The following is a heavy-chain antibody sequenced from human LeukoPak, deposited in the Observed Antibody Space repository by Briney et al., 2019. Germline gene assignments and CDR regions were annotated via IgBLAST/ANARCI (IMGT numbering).Heavy chain of an antibody. Sequence: GGSPRLSCVGSGFTFSFSDYWMTWVRQAPGKGLEWVANIKPDGGEKNYVDSVKGRFTISRDNAKNSLYLQMNSLRAEDTAVYYCARIYAGGYYDDWGQGTLVTVSS. CDR1: GFTFSFSDYW. CDR3: ARIYAGGYYDD. D-gene: IGHD3-3*01. J-gene: IGHJ4*02. CDR2: IKPDGGEK. V-gene: IGHV3-7*01.